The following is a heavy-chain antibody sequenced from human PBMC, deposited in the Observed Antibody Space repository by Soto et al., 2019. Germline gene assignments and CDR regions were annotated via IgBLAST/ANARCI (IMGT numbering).Heavy chain of an antibody. Sequence: QVQLVQSGAEVRKPGSSVKVSCEASGGSFNNYVISWLRQAPGQGLEWMGGIIPNYEAANYAQKFRGRLTITADKATKTAYMELNSMRPEDTATYYCARYWNAGTLYGAFDIWCQGTTVIVS. D-gene: IGHD4-17*01. CDR1: GGSFNNYV. CDR3: ARYWNAGTLYGAFDI. J-gene: IGHJ3*02. CDR2: IIPNYEAA. V-gene: IGHV1-69*06.